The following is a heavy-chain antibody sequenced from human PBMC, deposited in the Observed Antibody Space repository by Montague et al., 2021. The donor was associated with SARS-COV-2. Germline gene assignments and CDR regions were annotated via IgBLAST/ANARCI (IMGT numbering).Heavy chain of an antibody. CDR3: ARGMNFGDYPIDS. CDR2: IDYSGST. J-gene: IGHJ4*02. D-gene: IGHD4-17*01. Sequence: SETLSLTCTVSGGSISSSSYYWGWIRQPPGKGLEWIGSIDYSGSTYYXXXLKSRVTISVDTSKNQYSLTLRFVTAADTALYYCARGMNFGDYPIDSWGQGTLVTVSS. V-gene: IGHV4-39*07. CDR1: GGSISSSSYY.